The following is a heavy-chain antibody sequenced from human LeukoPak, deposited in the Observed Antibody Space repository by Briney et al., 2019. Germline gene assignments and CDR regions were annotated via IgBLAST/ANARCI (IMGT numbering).Heavy chain of an antibody. J-gene: IGHJ3*02. CDR2: INWNGGNT. V-gene: IGHV3-20*04. CDR3: ARVVGLSYAFDI. CDR1: GFTFDDYG. D-gene: IGHD2-2*01. Sequence: GGSLRLSCAASGFTFDDYGMSWVRQAPGKGLEWVSGINWNGGNTGYVDSVKGRFTISRDNAKNSLFPQMNSLRAEDTALYYCARVVGLSYAFDIWGQGTMVTVSS.